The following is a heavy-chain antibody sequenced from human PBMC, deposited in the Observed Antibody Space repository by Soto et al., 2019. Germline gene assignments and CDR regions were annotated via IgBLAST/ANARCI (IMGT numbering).Heavy chain of an antibody. CDR3: AKDLRSVPRCFSYCMDV. J-gene: IGHJ6*02. D-gene: IGHD2-15*01. V-gene: IGHV3-23*01. CDR1: GFTFSSYA. CDR2: ISGSGGST. Sequence: GGSLRLSCAASGFTFSSYAMSWVRQAPGKGLEWVSAISGSGGSTYYADSVKGRFTISRDNSKNTLYLQMNSLRAEDTAVYYCAKDLRSVPRCFSYCMDVWGPGTAVTV.